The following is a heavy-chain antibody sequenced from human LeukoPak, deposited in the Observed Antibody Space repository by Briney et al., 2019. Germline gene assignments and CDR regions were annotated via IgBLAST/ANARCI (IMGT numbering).Heavy chain of an antibody. J-gene: IGHJ5*02. D-gene: IGHD2-15*01. CDR1: GFTFSSYA. CDR3: AKGAGGGQVDWFDP. V-gene: IGHV3-23*01. Sequence: GGSLRLSCAASGFTFSSYAMMWVRQAPGKGLEWVSTVSGSGGGTYYAGSVKGRFTISRDNSKNTLYLQMNSLRGEDTAVYYCAKGAGGGQVDWFDPWGQGTLVTVSS. CDR2: VSGSGGGT.